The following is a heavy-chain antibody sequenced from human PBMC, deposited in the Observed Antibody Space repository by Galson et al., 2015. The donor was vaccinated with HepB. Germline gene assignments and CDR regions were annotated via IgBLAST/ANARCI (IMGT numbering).Heavy chain of an antibody. CDR1: GFTFSSYG. CDR3: ARPPLVVDTAHDALEF. D-gene: IGHD2-21*02. V-gene: IGHV3-33*08. Sequence: SLRLSCATSGFTFSSYGIHWVRQAPGKGLEWVSLIWYDRSNKYYADSVKGRFIISRDNSRKMVYLQMNSLRVEDTAVYYCARPPLVVDTAHDALEFWGQGTMVAVSS. CDR2: IWYDRSNK. J-gene: IGHJ3*01.